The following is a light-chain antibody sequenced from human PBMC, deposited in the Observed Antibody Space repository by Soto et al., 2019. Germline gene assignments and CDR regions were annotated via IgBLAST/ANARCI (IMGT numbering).Light chain of an antibody. J-gene: IGKJ1*01. Sequence: EIVLTQSPGTLSLSPGERATLSCRASQSVTSTYLAWYQQKPGQVLRLLMYGASSRATGIPDRFSGSGSGTDFTLTISRLEPEDFSVYYCQQYGSSPPTFGQGNKVEIK. CDR3: QQYGSSPPT. CDR1: QSVTSTY. CDR2: GAS. V-gene: IGKV3-20*01.